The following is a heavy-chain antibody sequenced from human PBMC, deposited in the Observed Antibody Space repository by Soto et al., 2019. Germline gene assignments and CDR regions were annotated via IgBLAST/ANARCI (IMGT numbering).Heavy chain of an antibody. CDR3: ARDQRFLEWLETSYGMYV. CDR2: ISAYNGNT. CDR1: GFTFTSSA. D-gene: IGHD3-3*01. J-gene: IGHJ6*02. Sequence: ASVKVSCKASGFTFTSSAMQWVRQAPGQGLEWMGWISAYNGNTNYAQKLQGRVTMTTDTSTSTAYMELRSLRSDDTAVYYCARDQRFLEWLETSYGMYVWGQGSTVTVSS. V-gene: IGHV1-18*01.